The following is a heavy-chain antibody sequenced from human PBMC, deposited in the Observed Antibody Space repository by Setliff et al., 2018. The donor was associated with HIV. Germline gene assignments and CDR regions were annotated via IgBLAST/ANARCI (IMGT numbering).Heavy chain of an antibody. Sequence: SETLSLTCAASGYSISSGYYWGWIRQPPGKGLEWIGSIYHSGSTYNNPSLKSRVTISVDTSKNQFSLKLTSVTAADTAVYYCARTLRAAAMGYFDYWGQGTLVTVS. CDR1: GYSISSGYY. J-gene: IGHJ4*02. CDR3: ARTLRAAAMGYFDY. V-gene: IGHV4-38-2*01. CDR2: IYHSGST. D-gene: IGHD5-18*01.